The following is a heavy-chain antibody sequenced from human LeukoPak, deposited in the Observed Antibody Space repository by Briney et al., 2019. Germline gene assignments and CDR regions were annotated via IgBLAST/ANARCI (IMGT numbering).Heavy chain of an antibody. Sequence: GGSLRLSCAASGFTFNSYDMHCIRQAPGKGLEWVALIWYDGSNKYYADSVKGRFTISRDNSKNTLNLQMNSLRDEDTAVYYCARYVGGGNSGGFDFWGQGTLVIVSS. D-gene: IGHD4-23*01. J-gene: IGHJ4*02. V-gene: IGHV3-33*01. CDR2: IWYDGSNK. CDR1: GFTFNSYD. CDR3: ARYVGGGNSGGFDF.